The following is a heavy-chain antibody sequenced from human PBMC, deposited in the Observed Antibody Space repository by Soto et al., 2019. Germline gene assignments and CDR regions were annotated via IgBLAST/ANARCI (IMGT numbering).Heavy chain of an antibody. CDR3: AGRTSLASVEIFSGGLSGYNWVDP. D-gene: IGHD3-3*01. CDR2: IFYSGST. J-gene: IGHJ5*01. V-gene: IGHV4-39*01. Sequence: PSETLSLTCTVSSGSISNPIYYWAWIRQPPGKGLEWIGSIFYSGSTYYNPSLKSRVTMSVDTSQNQFSLRLSSVTAADTAVYYCAGRTSLASVEIFSGGLSGYNWVDPWGRGTLVTVSS. CDR1: SGSISNPIYY.